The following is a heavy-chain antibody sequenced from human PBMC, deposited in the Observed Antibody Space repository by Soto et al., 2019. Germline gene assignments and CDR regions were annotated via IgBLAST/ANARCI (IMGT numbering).Heavy chain of an antibody. J-gene: IGHJ4*02. V-gene: IGHV1-69*13. CDR1: GGTFSSYA. Sequence: SVKVSCKASGGTFSSYAISWVRQAPGQGLEWMGGIIPIFGTANYAQKFQGRVTITADESTSTAYMELSSLRSEDTAVYYCARDPPYYYGSGSYYNGWGQGTLVTVSS. D-gene: IGHD3-10*01. CDR2: IIPIFGTA. CDR3: ARDPPYYYGSGSYYNG.